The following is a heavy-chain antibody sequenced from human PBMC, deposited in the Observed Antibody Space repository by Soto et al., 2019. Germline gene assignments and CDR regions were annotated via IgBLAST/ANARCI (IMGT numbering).Heavy chain of an antibody. J-gene: IGHJ6*03. CDR1: GGSISSSNW. CDR2: IYHSGST. CDR3: ARDASPVVVAATPWDHYYMDV. Sequence: KQSQTLSLTCAVSGGSISSSNWWSWVRQPPGKGLEWIGEIYHSGSTNYNPSLKSRVTISVDKSKNQFSLKLSSVTAADTAVYYCARDASPVVVAATPWDHYYMDVWGKGTTVTVSS. V-gene: IGHV4-4*02. D-gene: IGHD2-15*01.